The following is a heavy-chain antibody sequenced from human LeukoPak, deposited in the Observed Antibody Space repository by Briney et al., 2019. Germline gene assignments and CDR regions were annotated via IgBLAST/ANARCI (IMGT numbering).Heavy chain of an antibody. CDR1: GYTFTSYG. Sequence: ASVKVSCKASGYTFTSYGISWVRQAPGQGLEWMGWISAYNGNTNYAQKLQGRVTMATDTSTSTAYMEPRSLRSDDTAVYYCARDSLVEDYYDSSGDLLDYWGQGTLVTVSS. J-gene: IGHJ4*02. D-gene: IGHD3-22*01. CDR2: ISAYNGNT. V-gene: IGHV1-18*01. CDR3: ARDSLVEDYYDSSGDLLDY.